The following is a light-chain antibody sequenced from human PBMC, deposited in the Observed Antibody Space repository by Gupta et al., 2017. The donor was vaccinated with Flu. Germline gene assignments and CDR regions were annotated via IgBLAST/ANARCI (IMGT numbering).Light chain of an antibody. Sequence: SYVLTPPPSVSVAPGQTARVTCAGNGLGSKGVHWYQQKPGQAPVLVVDDDSDRPSGIPERLSGSNSGKKDTLTISRVEAGDAADYYCQAWESSRAHEVFGTGTKVTVL. CDR1: GLGSKG. CDR3: QAWESSRAHEV. V-gene: IGLV3-21*02. J-gene: IGLJ1*01. CDR2: DDS.